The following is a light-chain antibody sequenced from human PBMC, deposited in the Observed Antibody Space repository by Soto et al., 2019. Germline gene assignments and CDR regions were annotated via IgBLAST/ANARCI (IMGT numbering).Light chain of an antibody. Sequence: QSVLTQPRSVSGSPGQSVTISCTGTSSDVGTYNSVSWYQQHPGKAPKLMIYDVNKRPSGVPDRFSGSMSGNTASLTISGLQAEDEADYHCSSYAGNYTLDFGGGTKLTVL. J-gene: IGLJ2*01. CDR2: DVN. V-gene: IGLV2-11*01. CDR3: SSYAGNYTLD. CDR1: SSDVGTYNS.